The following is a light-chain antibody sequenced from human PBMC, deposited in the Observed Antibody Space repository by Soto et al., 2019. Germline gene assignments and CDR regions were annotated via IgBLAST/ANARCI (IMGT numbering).Light chain of an antibody. CDR2: DAS. CDR3: QQFDNRPPVT. J-gene: IGKJ5*01. Sequence: EIVMTQSPATLSVSPGERATLSCRASQSVNSNLAWYQQKPGQAPTLLIYDASTRATGIPARFSGSGSGTEFTLTISSLQSEDFAVYYCQQFDNRPPVTFGQATQLEIK. CDR1: QSVNSN. V-gene: IGKV3-15*01.